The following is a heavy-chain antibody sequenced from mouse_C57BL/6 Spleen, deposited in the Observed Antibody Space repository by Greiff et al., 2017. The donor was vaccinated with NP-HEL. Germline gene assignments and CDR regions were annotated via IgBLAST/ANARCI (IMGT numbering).Heavy chain of an antibody. CDR2: IRNKANGYTT. CDR1: GFTFTDYY. D-gene: IGHD1-1*01. CDR3: ARYPVVATGGFDV. J-gene: IGHJ1*03. Sequence: DVQLVESGGGLVQPGGSLSLSCAASGFTFTDYYMSWVRQPPGKALEWLGFIRNKANGYTTEYSASVKGRFTISRDNSQSILYLQMNALRAEDSATYYCARYPVVATGGFDVWGTGTTVTVSS. V-gene: IGHV7-3*01.